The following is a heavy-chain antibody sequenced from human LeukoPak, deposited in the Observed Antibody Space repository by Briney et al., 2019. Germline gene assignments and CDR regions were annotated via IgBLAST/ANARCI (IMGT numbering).Heavy chain of an antibody. D-gene: IGHD3-22*01. V-gene: IGHV4-34*01. CDR1: GGSFSGYY. Sequence: PSETLSLTCAVYGGSFSGYYWSWICQPPGKGLEWIGEINHSGSTNYNPSLKSRVTISVDTSKNQFSLKLSSVTAADTAVYYCARGYPDYYDSSGYYGYWGQGTLVTVSS. J-gene: IGHJ4*02. CDR3: ARGYPDYYDSSGYYGY. CDR2: INHSGST.